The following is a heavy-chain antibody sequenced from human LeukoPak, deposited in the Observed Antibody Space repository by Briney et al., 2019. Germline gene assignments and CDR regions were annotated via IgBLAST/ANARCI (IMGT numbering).Heavy chain of an antibody. CDR2: IYHSGST. V-gene: IGHV4-30-2*01. J-gene: IGHJ3*02. CDR1: GGSISSGGYS. D-gene: IGHD3-22*01. CDR3: ARGVTYYYDSSGYQDAFDI. Sequence: PSETLSLTCAVSGGSISSGGYSWSWIWQPPGKGLEWIGYIYHSGSTYYNPSLKSRVTISVDRSKNQFSLKLSSVTAADTAVYYCARGVTYYYDSSGYQDAFDIWGQGTMVTVSS.